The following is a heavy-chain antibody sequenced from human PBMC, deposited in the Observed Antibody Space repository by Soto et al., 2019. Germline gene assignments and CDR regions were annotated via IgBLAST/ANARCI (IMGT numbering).Heavy chain of an antibody. J-gene: IGHJ3*02. CDR1: GYSFTSYW. CDR3: ARPTYCYDSSGYYYEAFDI. CDR2: IDPSDSYT. D-gene: IGHD3-22*01. V-gene: IGHV5-10-1*01. Sequence: PGESLKISCKGSGYSFTSYWISWVRQMPGKGLEWMGRIDPSDSYTNYSPSFQGHVTISADKSISTAYLQWSSLKASDTAMYYCARPTYCYDSSGYYYEAFDIWGQGTMVTVSS.